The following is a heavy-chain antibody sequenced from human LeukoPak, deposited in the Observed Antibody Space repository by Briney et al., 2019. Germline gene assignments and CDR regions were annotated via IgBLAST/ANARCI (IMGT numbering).Heavy chain of an antibody. D-gene: IGHD6-13*01. CDR2: IYYSGST. CDR1: GGSISSYY. Sequence: KPSETLSLTCTVSGGSISSYYWSWIRQPPGKGLEWIGYIYYSGSTNYNPSLKSRVTISADTSKNQFSLKLSSVTAADTAVYYCARVMTGYSSSWYTVPPNWFDPWGQGTLVTVSS. CDR3: ARVMTGYSSSWYTVPPNWFDP. V-gene: IGHV4-59*01. J-gene: IGHJ5*02.